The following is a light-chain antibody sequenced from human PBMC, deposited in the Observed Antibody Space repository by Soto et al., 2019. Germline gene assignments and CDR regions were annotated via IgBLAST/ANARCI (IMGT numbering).Light chain of an antibody. CDR3: QQYGSSGT. J-gene: IGKJ1*01. V-gene: IGKV3-20*01. CDR1: QSVADN. Sequence: DILLPQSPGTLSLSPGERAPLSCRASQSVADNLAWFQQKPGQGPRLLIYGASTRPTGIPDRFSGSGSGTDFTLTISRLEPEDFAVYYCQQYGSSGTFGQGTKVDIK. CDR2: GAS.